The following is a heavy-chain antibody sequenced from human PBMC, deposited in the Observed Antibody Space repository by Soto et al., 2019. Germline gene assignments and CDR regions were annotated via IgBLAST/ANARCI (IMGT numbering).Heavy chain of an antibody. D-gene: IGHD2-15*01. CDR1: GFTFSSYS. CDR3: ARDSCSGGSCYSDYYYYYGMDV. Sequence: EVQLVESGGGLVKPGGSLRLSCAASGFTFSSYSMNWVRQAPGKGLEWVSSISSSSSYIYYADSVKGRFTISRDNAKNSLYLQMNSLRAEDTDVYYCARDSCSGGSCYSDYYYYYGMDVWGQGTTVTVSS. CDR2: ISSSSSYI. V-gene: IGHV3-21*01. J-gene: IGHJ6*02.